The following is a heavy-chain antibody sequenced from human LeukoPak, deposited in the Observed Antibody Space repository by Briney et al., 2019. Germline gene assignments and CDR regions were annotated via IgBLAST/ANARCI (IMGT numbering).Heavy chain of an antibody. J-gene: IGHJ3*02. CDR1: GRTFSSYA. D-gene: IGHD3-22*01. V-gene: IGHV1-69*01. CDR2: IIPIFGTA. Sequence: SVKVSCKASGRTFSSYAISWVRQAPGQGLEWMGGIIPIFGTANYAQKFQGRVTITADESTSTAYMELSSLRSEDTAVYYCARGGYYYDSSGYIDAFDIWGQGTMVTVSS. CDR3: ARGGYYYDSSGYIDAFDI.